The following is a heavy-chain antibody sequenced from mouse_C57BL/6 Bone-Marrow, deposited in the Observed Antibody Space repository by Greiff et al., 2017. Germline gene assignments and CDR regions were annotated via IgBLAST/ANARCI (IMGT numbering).Heavy chain of an antibody. CDR1: GYTFTSYW. J-gene: IGHJ4*01. Sequence: QVQLKQPGAELVMPGASVKLSCKASGYTFTSYWLHWVKQRPGQGLEWIGEIDPSDSYTNYNQKFKGKSTLTVDKSSSTAYMQLSSLTSEDSAVYYCARQLRPDYAMDYWGQGTSVTVSS. CDR3: ARQLRPDYAMDY. CDR2: IDPSDSYT. V-gene: IGHV1-69*01. D-gene: IGHD3-2*02.